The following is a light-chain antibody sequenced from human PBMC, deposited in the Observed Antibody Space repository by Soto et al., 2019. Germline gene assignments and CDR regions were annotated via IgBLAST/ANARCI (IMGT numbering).Light chain of an antibody. Sequence: EIVMTQSPATLSVSPGERATVSCRASQSISGNLAWYQQKPGQAPRVLIFGTSTRATGIPARFSGSGSGTEFTLTISSLQSEDFAVYYCQQYNNGITFGQGTRLEIK. V-gene: IGKV3-15*01. CDR3: QQYNNGIT. J-gene: IGKJ5*01. CDR2: GTS. CDR1: QSISGN.